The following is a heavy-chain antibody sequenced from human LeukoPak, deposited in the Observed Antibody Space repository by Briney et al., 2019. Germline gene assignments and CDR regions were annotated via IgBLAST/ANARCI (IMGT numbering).Heavy chain of an antibody. J-gene: IGHJ4*02. CDR2: IWYDGSKN. D-gene: IGHD3-3*01. CDR1: GFTFSSYG. CDR3: ATSYYDFWSGYFHFDY. Sequence: GGSLRLSCAASGFTFSSYGMHWVRQAPGKGLEWVAVIWYDGSKNSSADSVKGRFTISRDNSKNTLYLQMNSLRAEDTAVYYCATSYYDFWSGYFHFDYWGQGTLVTVSS. V-gene: IGHV3-30*02.